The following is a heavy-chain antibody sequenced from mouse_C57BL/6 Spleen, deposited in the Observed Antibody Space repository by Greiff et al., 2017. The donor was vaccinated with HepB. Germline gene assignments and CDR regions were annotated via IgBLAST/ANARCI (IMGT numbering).Heavy chain of an antibody. J-gene: IGHJ3*01. D-gene: IGHD1-1*01. CDR2: IVPGSGST. V-gene: IGHV1-9*01. Sequence: VQLQQSGAELMKPGASVKLSCKATGYTFTGYWIEWVKQRPGHGLEWIGEIVPGSGSTNYNEKFKGKATFTADTSSNTAYMQLRSLTTEDSAIYYCARRGYDGSSSFFAYWGQGTLVTVSA. CDR1: GYTFTGYW. CDR3: ARRGYDGSSSFFAY.